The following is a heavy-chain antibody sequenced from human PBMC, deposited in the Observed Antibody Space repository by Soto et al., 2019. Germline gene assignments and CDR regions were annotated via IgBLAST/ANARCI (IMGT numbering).Heavy chain of an antibody. CDR2: IIPIFGTA. V-gene: IGHV1-69*13. Sequence: SVKVSCKASGGTFSSYAISWVRQAPGQGLEWMGGIIPIFGTANYAQKFQGRVTITADESTSTAYMELSSLRSEDTAVYYCARDPEARDTFQTTDSSPPQYFQHWGQGTLVTVS. J-gene: IGHJ1*01. CDR1: GGTFSSYA. D-gene: IGHD1-1*01. CDR3: ARDPEARDTFQTTDSSPPQYFQH.